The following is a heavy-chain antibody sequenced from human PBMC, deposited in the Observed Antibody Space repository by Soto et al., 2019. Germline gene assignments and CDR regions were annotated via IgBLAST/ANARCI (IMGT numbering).Heavy chain of an antibody. CDR1: GLTFSNYW. V-gene: IGHV3-7*02. D-gene: IGHD3-10*01. J-gene: IGHJ6*02. CDR3: AWSGTSSDGMDV. Sequence: PGGSLRLSCAASGLTFSNYWMTWVRQAPGKGLEWVANIKGDESEKYYGDSVKGRFTISRDNAKNSLFLQMNSLRAEDTAIYFFAWSGTSSDGMDVWARRTTVTVSS. CDR2: IKGDESEK.